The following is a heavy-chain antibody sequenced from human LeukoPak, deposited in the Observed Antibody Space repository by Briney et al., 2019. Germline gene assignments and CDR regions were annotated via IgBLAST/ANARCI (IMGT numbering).Heavy chain of an antibody. J-gene: IGHJ5*02. CDR1: GFTFSSYS. D-gene: IGHD6-13*01. CDR3: ARDLAYSSSWYGNWFDP. Sequence: PGGSLRLSCAASGFTFSSYSMNWVRQAPGRGLEWVSSISSSSSYIYYADSVKGRFTISRDNAKNSLYLQMNSLRAEDTAVYYCARDLAYSSSWYGNWFDPWGQGTLVTVSS. V-gene: IGHV3-21*01. CDR2: ISSSSSYI.